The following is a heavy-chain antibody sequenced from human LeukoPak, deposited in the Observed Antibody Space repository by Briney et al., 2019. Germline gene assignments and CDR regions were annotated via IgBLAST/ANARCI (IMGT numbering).Heavy chain of an antibody. CDR3: ARDTDHGKLDS. CDR2: INQDGSEK. J-gene: IGHJ4*02. CDR1: GFTFSNYW. D-gene: IGHD5-24*01. Sequence: PGGSLRLSCTDSGFTFSNYWMSWVRQAPGKGLEWVANINQDGSEKDYKDSVKGRFIISRDNAKNSVYLQMNSLRADDTAMYYCARDTDHGKLDSWGRGTLVTVSS. V-gene: IGHV3-7*01.